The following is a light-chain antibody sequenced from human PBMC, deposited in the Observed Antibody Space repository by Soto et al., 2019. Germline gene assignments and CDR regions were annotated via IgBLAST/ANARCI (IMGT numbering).Light chain of an antibody. Sequence: QSVLSQPGSVSGSPGQSIAISCTGTSSDVGSRNLVSWYQQYPGKAPKLIIFEASKRPSGVSNRLSGSKSGSTASLTISGLQAEEEADYYCCSHAGSRNYVFGSGTKVTVL. J-gene: IGLJ1*01. V-gene: IGLV2-23*01. CDR3: CSHAGSRNYV. CDR1: SSDVGSRNL. CDR2: EAS.